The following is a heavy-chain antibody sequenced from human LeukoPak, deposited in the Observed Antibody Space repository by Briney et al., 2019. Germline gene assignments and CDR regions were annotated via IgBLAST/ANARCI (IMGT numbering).Heavy chain of an antibody. V-gene: IGHV4-4*02. Sequence: PSGTLSLTCAVSGGSISSSNWWSWVRQPPGKGLEWIGEIYHSGSTNYNPSLKSRVTISVDKSKNQFSLKLSSVTAADTAVYYCARDHDSSGYYPILDYWGQGTLVTVSS. D-gene: IGHD3-22*01. J-gene: IGHJ4*02. CDR1: GGSISSSNW. CDR2: IYHSGST. CDR3: ARDHDSSGYYPILDY.